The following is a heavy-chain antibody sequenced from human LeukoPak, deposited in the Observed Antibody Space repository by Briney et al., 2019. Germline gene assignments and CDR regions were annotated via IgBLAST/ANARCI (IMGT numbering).Heavy chain of an antibody. CDR2: ISYDGSNK. V-gene: IGHV3-30-3*01. CDR1: GFTFSSYA. Sequence: GGSLRLSCAASGFTFSSYAMHWVRQAPGKGLEWVAVISYDGSNKYYADSVKGRFTISRDNSKNTLYLQMNSLRAEDTAVYYCARGRIRFLEWSGAFDIWGQGTMVTVSS. D-gene: IGHD3-3*01. CDR3: ARGRIRFLEWSGAFDI. J-gene: IGHJ3*02.